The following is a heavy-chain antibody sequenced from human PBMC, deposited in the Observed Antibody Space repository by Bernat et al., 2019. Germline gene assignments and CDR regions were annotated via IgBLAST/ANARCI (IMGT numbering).Heavy chain of an antibody. CDR2: ISSDGSNK. V-gene: IGHV3-30*19. J-gene: IGHJ4*02. Sequence: QVQLVESGGGVVQPGRSLRLSCAASGFTFSSYGMHWVRQTPGKGLEWVAVISSDGSNKYYAGSVKGRFTISRDNSRNTLYLQMNSLRAEDTAVYYCARAERVDTAIDYWGQGTLVTVSS. CDR3: ARAERVDTAIDY. CDR1: GFTFSSYG. D-gene: IGHD5-18*01.